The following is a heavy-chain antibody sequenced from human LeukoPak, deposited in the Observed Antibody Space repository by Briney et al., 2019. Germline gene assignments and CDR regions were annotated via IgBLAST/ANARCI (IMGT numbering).Heavy chain of an antibody. V-gene: IGHV3-48*03. CDR1: GFTFSSYE. CDR2: ISSSGSTI. D-gene: IGHD3-9*01. Sequence: GGSLRLSCAASGFTFSSYETNWVRQAPGKGLEWVSYISSSGSTIYYADSVKGRFTISRDNAKNSLYLQMNSLRAEDTAVYYCARESGYDILTGYYSLVDYWGQGTLVTVSS. CDR3: ARESGYDILTGYYSLVDY. J-gene: IGHJ4*02.